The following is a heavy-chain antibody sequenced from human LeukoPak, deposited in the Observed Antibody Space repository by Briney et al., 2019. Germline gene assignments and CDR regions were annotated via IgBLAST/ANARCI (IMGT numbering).Heavy chain of an antibody. V-gene: IGHV3-74*01. D-gene: IGHD6-19*01. J-gene: IGHJ4*02. CDR1: VFTFSKYL. CDR3: ATKQWLAPPPDS. CDR2: INTDGTVT. Sequence: GGSLRLSCAASVFTFSKYLMLWVRQAPGKGLESVSRINTDGTVTTYADSVKGRFTVSRDNADNTMFLQMNSVRDEDTAVYYCATKQWLAPPPDSWGQGTPVTVSS.